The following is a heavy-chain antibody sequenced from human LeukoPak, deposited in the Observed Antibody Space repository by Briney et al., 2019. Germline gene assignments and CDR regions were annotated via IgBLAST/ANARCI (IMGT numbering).Heavy chain of an antibody. V-gene: IGHV4-4*07. D-gene: IGHD3-10*01. CDR2: IYTRGNT. CDR1: GAPVNFYY. J-gene: IGHJ4*02. Sequence: SETLSLTCTVSGAPVNFYYLSWIRHSAEKGLEWIGRIYTRGNTNCNPSLKSRVTLSVDTSRNQFSLMLSSVTAADTAVYYCAKESRLGGASGSHHFDYWGQGVLVTVSS. CDR3: AKESRLGGASGSHHFDY.